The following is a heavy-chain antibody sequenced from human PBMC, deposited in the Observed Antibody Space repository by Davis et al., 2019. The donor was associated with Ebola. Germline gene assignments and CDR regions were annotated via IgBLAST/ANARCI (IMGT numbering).Heavy chain of an antibody. V-gene: IGHV3-15*01. CDR3: TTLTFGY. CDR1: GFTYSNAW. J-gene: IGHJ4*02. Sequence: GESLKIPCAASGFTYSNAWMTWVRQAPGKGLEWVGRIKSKTDGGTTEYAAPVKGRFTISSDDSKNTVYLQMNSLKTEDGAVYYCTTLTFGYWGQGTLVTVSS. D-gene: IGHD2/OR15-2a*01. CDR2: IKSKTDGGTT.